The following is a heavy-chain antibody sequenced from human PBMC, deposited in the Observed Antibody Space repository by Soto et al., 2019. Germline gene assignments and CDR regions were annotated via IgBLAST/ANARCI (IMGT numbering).Heavy chain of an antibody. J-gene: IGHJ3*02. CDR2: IWYDGSNK. CDR3: ARGSTVVTRGAFDI. Sequence: GGSLRLSCAASGFTFSSYGMHWVRQAPGKGLEWVAVIWYDGSNKYYADSVKGRFTISRDNSKNTLYLQMNSLRAEDTAVYYCARGSTVVTRGAFDIWGQGTMVTVSS. D-gene: IGHD4-17*01. V-gene: IGHV3-33*01. CDR1: GFTFSSYG.